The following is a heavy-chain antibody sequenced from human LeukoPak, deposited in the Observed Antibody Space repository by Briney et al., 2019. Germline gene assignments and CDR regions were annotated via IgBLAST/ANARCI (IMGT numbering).Heavy chain of an antibody. V-gene: IGHV1-2*02. Sequence: GASVKVSCKASGYTFTSYYMHWVRQAPGQGLEWMGWINPNSGGTNYAQKFQGRVTMTRDTSISTAYMELSRLRSDDTAVYYCARDPDYYDSSGYDYWGQGTLVTVSS. CDR2: INPNSGGT. CDR3: ARDPDYYDSSGYDY. J-gene: IGHJ4*02. D-gene: IGHD3-22*01. CDR1: GYTFTSYY.